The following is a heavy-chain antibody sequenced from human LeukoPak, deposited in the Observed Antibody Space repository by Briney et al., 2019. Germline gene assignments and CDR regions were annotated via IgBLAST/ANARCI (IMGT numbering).Heavy chain of an antibody. CDR3: ARLSDYGGNSGRIDY. Sequence: GESLKISCKGSGYSFTNYWIGWVRQMPGKGLEWMGIIYPGDSDTRYSPSFQGQVTISADKSISTVYLQWSSLKASDTAMYYCARLSDYGGNSGRIDYWGQGTLVTVSS. V-gene: IGHV5-51*01. J-gene: IGHJ4*02. CDR2: IYPGDSDT. CDR1: GYSFTNYW. D-gene: IGHD4-23*01.